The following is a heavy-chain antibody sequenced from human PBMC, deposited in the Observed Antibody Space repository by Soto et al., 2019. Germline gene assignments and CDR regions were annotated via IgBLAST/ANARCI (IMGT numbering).Heavy chain of an antibody. CDR1: GFTFANYA. Sequence: VQLLESGGGLVQPGGSLGLSCAGSGFTFANYAMSWVRQAPGKGLEWVSVLSNSGGTTHYADSVKGRFTISRDNFKNTLYLQLDSLRAEDTAIYYCARFEGGASGTYGLDVWGKGTTVTVSS. V-gene: IGHV3-23*01. J-gene: IGHJ6*04. D-gene: IGHD3-10*01. CDR2: LSNSGGTT. CDR3: ARFEGGASGTYGLDV.